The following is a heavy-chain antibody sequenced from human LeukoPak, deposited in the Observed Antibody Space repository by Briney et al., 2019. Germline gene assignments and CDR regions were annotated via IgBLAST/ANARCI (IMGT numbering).Heavy chain of an antibody. V-gene: IGHV4-59*01. D-gene: IGHD3-9*01. Sequence: PSETLSLTCTVSGGSLTYYYWTWIRQSPGRRPEWIGYNSGSTHYNPSLESRVAFSVDTSKNQVSLRLSSVTAADTAIYYCASLTNTTGYIPWYFDLWGRGTLVTVSS. CDR1: GGSLTYYY. CDR2: NSGST. J-gene: IGHJ2*01. CDR3: ASLTNTTGYIPWYFDL.